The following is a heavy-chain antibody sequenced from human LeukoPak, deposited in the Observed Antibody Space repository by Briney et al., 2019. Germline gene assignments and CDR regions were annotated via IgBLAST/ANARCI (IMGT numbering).Heavy chain of an antibody. D-gene: IGHD1-1*01. J-gene: IGHJ5*02. CDR3: ARAATTGLNWFDP. CDR1: RFTFSSYW. Sequence: QPGGSLRLSCAASRFTFSSYWMSWVRQAPGRGLEWLANIKQDGSETYYVDSVKGRFTISRDNAKNSLYLQMNSLRAEDTAVYYCARAATTGLNWFDPWGQGTLVTVSS. V-gene: IGHV3-7*01. CDR2: IKQDGSET.